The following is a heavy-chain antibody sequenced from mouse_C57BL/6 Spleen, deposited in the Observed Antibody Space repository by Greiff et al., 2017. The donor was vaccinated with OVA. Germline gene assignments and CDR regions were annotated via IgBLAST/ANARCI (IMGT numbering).Heavy chain of an antibody. CDR2: ISAGGSYT. CDR3: ARPIDYYKGFAY. V-gene: IGHV5-4*03. D-gene: IGHD1-1*01. CDR1: GFTFSSYA. J-gene: IGHJ3*01. Sequence: EVKVVESGGGLVKPGGSLKLSCAASGFTFSSYAMSWVRQTPETRLEWVATISAGGSYTYYPDNVKGRFTISRANAKNNLYLRMSHLKSEDTYRYDCARPIDYYKGFAYWGQGTLVTVSA.